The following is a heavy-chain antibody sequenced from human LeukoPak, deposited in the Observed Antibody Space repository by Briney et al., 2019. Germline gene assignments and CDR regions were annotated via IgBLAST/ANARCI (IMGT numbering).Heavy chain of an antibody. CDR2: ISAYNSKT. CDR3: ARNGMGDTQRGYDY. J-gene: IGHJ4*02. D-gene: IGHD1-26*01. V-gene: IGHV1-18*01. Sequence: ASVKVSCKAFGFTFTSYGFPWVRQAPGEGLQWMGWISAYNSKTNYGRKFQGRVTMTTDTSTRTVYMELRSLKSDDTAVYYCARNGMGDTQRGYDYWGQGTLVTV. CDR1: GFTFTSYG.